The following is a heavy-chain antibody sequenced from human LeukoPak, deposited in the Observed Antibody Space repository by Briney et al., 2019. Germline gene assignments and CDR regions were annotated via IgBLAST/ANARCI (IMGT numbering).Heavy chain of an antibody. J-gene: IGHJ3*02. Sequence: SETLSLTCAVSGVSISSSNWWSWVRQPPGKGLEWIGEIYHSGSTNYNPSLKSRVTISVDKSKNQFSLKLSSVTAADTAVYYCALWELPTADAFDIWGQGTMVTVSS. D-gene: IGHD1-26*01. CDR2: IYHSGST. V-gene: IGHV4-4*02. CDR1: GVSISSSNW. CDR3: ALWELPTADAFDI.